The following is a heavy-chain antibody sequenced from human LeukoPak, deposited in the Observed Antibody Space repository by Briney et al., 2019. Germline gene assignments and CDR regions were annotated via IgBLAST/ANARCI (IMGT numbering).Heavy chain of an antibody. CDR2: VEHDGSRT. CDR3: ATDLG. V-gene: IGHV3-74*01. J-gene: IGHJ4*02. D-gene: IGHD4-17*01. CDR1: GFTFTSYW. Sequence: QSGGSLRLSCAASGFTFTSYWMHWVRQPPGEGLVWVSRVEHDGSRTAYADSVTGRFTISRDNARNMVYLQMNSLRAEDTAVYYCATDLGWGQGTLVTVSS.